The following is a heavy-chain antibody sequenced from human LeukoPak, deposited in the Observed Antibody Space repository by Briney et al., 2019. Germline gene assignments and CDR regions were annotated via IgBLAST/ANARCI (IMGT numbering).Heavy chain of an antibody. D-gene: IGHD3-22*01. Sequence: GESLKISCKGSGYSFTSYWIGWVRQMPGKGLECMGIIYPGDSDTRYSPSFQGQVTISADRSISTAYLQWSSLKASDTAMYYCARQKNDDSSGYYYEAAYYFDYWGQGTLVTVSS. CDR3: ARQKNDDSSGYYYEAAYYFDY. V-gene: IGHV5-51*01. CDR1: GYSFTSYW. J-gene: IGHJ4*02. CDR2: IYPGDSDT.